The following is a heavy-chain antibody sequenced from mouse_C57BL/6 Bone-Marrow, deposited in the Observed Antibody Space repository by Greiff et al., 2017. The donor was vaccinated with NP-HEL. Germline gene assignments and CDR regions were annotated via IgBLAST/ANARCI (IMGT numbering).Heavy chain of an antibody. D-gene: IGHD4-1*01. V-gene: IGHV5-6*01. CDR3: ARHGTNWDRYYAMDY. CDR1: GFTFSSYG. Sequence: EVQGVESGGDLVKPGGSLKLSCAASGFTFSSYGMSWVRQTPDKRLEWVATISSGGSYTYYPDSVKGRFTISRDNAKNTLYLQMSSLKSEDTAMYYCARHGTNWDRYYAMDYWGQGTSVTVSS. J-gene: IGHJ4*01. CDR2: ISSGGSYT.